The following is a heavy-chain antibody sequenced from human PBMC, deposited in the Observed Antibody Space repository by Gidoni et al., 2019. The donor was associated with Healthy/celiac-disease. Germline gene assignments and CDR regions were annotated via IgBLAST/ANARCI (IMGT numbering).Heavy chain of an antibody. CDR3: AKDSIDAFDI. CDR2: ISWNSGSI. V-gene: IGHV3-9*01. Sequence: EVQLVESGGGLVQPGRSLRLSCAASGFTFDAYAMHWVRQAPGKGLGWVSGISWNSGSIGYADSVKGRFTISRDNAKNSLYLQMNSLRAEDTALYYCAKDSIDAFDIWGQGTMVTVSS. J-gene: IGHJ3*02. CDR1: GFTFDAYA.